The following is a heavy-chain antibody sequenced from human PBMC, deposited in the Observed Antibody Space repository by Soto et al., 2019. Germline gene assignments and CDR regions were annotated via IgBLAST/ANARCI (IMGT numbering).Heavy chain of an antibody. CDR2: IYHSGST. CDR1: GGSISSSNW. V-gene: IGHV4-4*02. Sequence: QVQLQESGPGLVKPSGTLSLTCAVSGGSISSSNWWSWVRQPPWKGLEWIGEIYHSGSTNYNPSLKSRVTISVDKSKNPFSLKLSSVTAADTAVYYCARDRSVVYSSSSMNWFDPWGQGTLVTVSS. D-gene: IGHD6-6*01. J-gene: IGHJ5*02. CDR3: ARDRSVVYSSSSMNWFDP.